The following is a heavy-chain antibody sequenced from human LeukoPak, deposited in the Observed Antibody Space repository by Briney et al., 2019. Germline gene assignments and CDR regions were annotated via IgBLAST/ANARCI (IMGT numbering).Heavy chain of an antibody. J-gene: IGHJ4*02. CDR2: ITASGTAM. CDR1: GFTFSSYS. V-gene: IGHV3-48*01. D-gene: IGHD6-19*01. CDR3: ARGEYSSGWYVKDFDY. Sequence: GGSLRLSCAASGFTFSSYSMNWVRQAPGKGLEWVSHITASGTAMFYADSVKGRFTISRDNAKNSLYLQMNSLRAEDTAVYYCARGEYSSGWYVKDFDYWGQGTLVTVSS.